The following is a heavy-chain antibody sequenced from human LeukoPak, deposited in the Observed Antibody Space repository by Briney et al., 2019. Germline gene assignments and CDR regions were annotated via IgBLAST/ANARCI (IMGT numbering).Heavy chain of an antibody. Sequence: GGSLRLSCAASGFIFSSNGMHWVRQAPGKGLEWVAVIADVGKDKHYVESVKGRFTISRDNSKNTLYLQLNSLRVEDTAVYYCARDRHIAAAGYYFDYWGQGTLVTVSS. J-gene: IGHJ4*02. CDR2: IADVGKDK. V-gene: IGHV3-30*19. CDR1: GFIFSSNG. CDR3: ARDRHIAAAGYYFDY. D-gene: IGHD6-25*01.